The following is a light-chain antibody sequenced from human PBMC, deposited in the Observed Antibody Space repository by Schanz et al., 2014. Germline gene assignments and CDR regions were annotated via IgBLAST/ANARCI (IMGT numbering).Light chain of an antibody. Sequence: QSALTQPASVSGSPGQSITISCTGTSSDVGRYNFVSWYQQHPDKAPKLMIYDVSNRPSGVSNRFSGSKSDVTASLTISGLQAEDEADYYCSSYTSSTTLVFGGGTKLTVL. CDR3: SSYTSSTTLV. CDR1: SSDVGRYNF. J-gene: IGLJ3*02. V-gene: IGLV2-14*03. CDR2: DVS.